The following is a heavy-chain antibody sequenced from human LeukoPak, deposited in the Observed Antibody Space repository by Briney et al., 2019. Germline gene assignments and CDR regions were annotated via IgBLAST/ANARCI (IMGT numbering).Heavy chain of an antibody. Sequence: ASVKVSCKASGHTLTSYYMHWVRQAPGQGLEWMGIINPSGGTTSYAQKFQGRVTMTRDTSTSTVYMELSSLRSEDTAVYYCARGCSGGSHYDLGLFDYWGQGTLVTVSS. CDR2: INPSGGTT. V-gene: IGHV1-46*01. J-gene: IGHJ4*02. D-gene: IGHD2-15*01. CDR1: GHTLTSYY. CDR3: ARGCSGGSHYDLGLFDY.